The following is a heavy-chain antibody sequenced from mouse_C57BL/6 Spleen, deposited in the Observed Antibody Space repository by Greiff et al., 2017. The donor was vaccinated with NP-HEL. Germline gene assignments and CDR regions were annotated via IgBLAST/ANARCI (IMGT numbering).Heavy chain of an antibody. CDR3: ARGYGYDRSYAMDY. D-gene: IGHD2-2*01. V-gene: IGHV3-6*01. CDR2: ISYDGSN. Sequence: DVKLQESGPGLVKPSQSLSLTCSVTGYSITSGYYWNWIRQFPGNKLEWMGYISYDGSNNYNPSLKNRISITRDTSKNQFFLKLNSVTTEDTATYYCARGYGYDRSYAMDYWGQGTSVTVSS. CDR1: GYSITSGYY. J-gene: IGHJ4*01.